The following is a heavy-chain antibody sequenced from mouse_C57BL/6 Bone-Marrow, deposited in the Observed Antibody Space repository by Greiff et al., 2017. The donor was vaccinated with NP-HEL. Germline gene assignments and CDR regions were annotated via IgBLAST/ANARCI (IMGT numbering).Heavy chain of an antibody. V-gene: IGHV1-53*01. D-gene: IGHD4-1*01. CDR1: GYTFTSYW. Sequence: QVQLQQPGTELVKPGASVKLSCKASGYTFTSYWMHWVKQRPGQGLEWIGNINPSNGGTNYNEKFKGKATLTVDKSSSTAYMQLSSLTSEDSAVYYCARVGGTGTWENYFDYWGQGTTLTVSA. CDR3: ARVGGTGTWENYFDY. CDR2: INPSNGGT. J-gene: IGHJ2*01.